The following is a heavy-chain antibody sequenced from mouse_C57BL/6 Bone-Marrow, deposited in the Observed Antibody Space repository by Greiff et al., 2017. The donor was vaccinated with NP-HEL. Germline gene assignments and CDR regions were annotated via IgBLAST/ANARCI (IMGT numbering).Heavy chain of an antibody. D-gene: IGHD1-1*01. CDR2: IRSKSNNYAT. Sequence: EVQRVESGGGLVQPKGSLKLSCAASGFSFNTYAMNWVRQAPGKGLEWVARIRSKSNNYATYYADSVKDRFTISRDDSESMLYLQMNNLKTEDTAMYYCVRQNYYGSRGYAMDYWGQGTSVTVSS. J-gene: IGHJ4*01. V-gene: IGHV10-1*01. CDR1: GFSFNTYA. CDR3: VRQNYYGSRGYAMDY.